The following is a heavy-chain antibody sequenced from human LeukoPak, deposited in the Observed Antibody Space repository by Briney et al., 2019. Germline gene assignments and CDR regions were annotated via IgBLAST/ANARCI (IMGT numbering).Heavy chain of an antibody. J-gene: IGHJ5*02. V-gene: IGHV3-13*01. Sequence: GVSLRLSCAASGFTFCSYDMHWVRQATGKGLEWVSTIGTAGDTYYPGSVKGRFTISRENAKNSLYLQMNSLRAEDTAVYYCAREDFVEVRGIINSWFDPWGQGTLVTVSS. CDR3: AREDFVEVRGIINSWFDP. D-gene: IGHD3-10*01. CDR2: IGTAGDT. CDR1: GFTFCSYD.